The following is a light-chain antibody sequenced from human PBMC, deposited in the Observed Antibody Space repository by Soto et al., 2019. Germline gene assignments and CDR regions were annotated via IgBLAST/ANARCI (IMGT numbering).Light chain of an antibody. J-gene: IGKJ4*01. Sequence: IQMTQSPSAMSASVGDRVTIICRASQGINNDLAWFQQKPGNVPKRLIYSASTLQGGVPSRFSGSGSGTEFTLTISSLQPEDSATYYCFQHNSYPLTFGGGTKVEI. V-gene: IGKV1-17*03. CDR3: FQHNSYPLT. CDR2: SAS. CDR1: QGINND.